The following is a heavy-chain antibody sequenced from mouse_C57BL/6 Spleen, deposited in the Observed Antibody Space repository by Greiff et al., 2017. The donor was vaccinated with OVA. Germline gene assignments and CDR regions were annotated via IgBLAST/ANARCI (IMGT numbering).Heavy chain of an antibody. D-gene: IGHD3-2*02. J-gene: IGHJ2*01. V-gene: IGHV1-59*01. CDR3: AREGQLRLQGY. CDR2: IDPSDSYT. Sequence: QVQLQQPGAELVRPGTSVKLSCKASGYTFTSYWMHWVKQRPGQGLEWIGVIDPSDSYTNYNQKFKGKATLTVDTSSSTAYMQLSSLTSEDSAVYYCAREGQLRLQGYWGQGTTLTVSS. CDR1: GYTFTSYW.